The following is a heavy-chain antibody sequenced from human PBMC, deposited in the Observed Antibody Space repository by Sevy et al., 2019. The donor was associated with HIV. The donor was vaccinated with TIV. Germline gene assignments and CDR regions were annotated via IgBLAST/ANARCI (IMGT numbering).Heavy chain of an antibody. CDR3: ARGRRGRSIVAAGWFGEY. J-gene: IGHJ4*02. CDR2: ISSSGATT. V-gene: IGHV3-23*01. D-gene: IGHD6-13*01. Sequence: GGSLRLSCTASGSTFNNCAMSWVRQAPGKGLEWVSGISSSGATTYYAHSVKGRFTISRDNSKNTLYLQMHSLRAEDTAVYYCARGRRGRSIVAAGWFGEYWGQGTLVTVSS. CDR1: GSTFNNCA.